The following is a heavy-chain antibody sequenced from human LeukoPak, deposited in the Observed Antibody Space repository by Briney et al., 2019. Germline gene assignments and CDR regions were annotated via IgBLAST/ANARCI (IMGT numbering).Heavy chain of an antibody. D-gene: IGHD3-22*01. V-gene: IGHV3-23*01. CDR2: ISGSGGST. CDR1: GFTFSSYA. CDR3: AKDDYHGYDSGDAPRFDP. J-gene: IGHJ5*02. Sequence: GGSLRLSCAASGFTFSSYAMNWVRQAPGKGLEWVSAISGSGGSTYYADSVKGRFTISRDNSKNTLYLQMNSLRAEDTAVYYCAKDDYHGYDSGDAPRFDPWGQGTLVTVSS.